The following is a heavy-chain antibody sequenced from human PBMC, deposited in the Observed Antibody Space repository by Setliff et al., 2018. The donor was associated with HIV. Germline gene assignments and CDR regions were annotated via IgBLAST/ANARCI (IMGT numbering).Heavy chain of an antibody. D-gene: IGHD5-18*01. J-gene: IGHJ3*02. Sequence: ASVQVSCKASGYTFSSYDINWVRQATGQGLEWMGWMNPNSGNTGYAQKFQGRVTMTRDTSISTAYMELNNLKFEDTAVYYCARAYSYVYEAGAFDIWGQGTMVTVSS. CDR2: MNPNSGNT. V-gene: IGHV1-8*02. CDR3: ARAYSYVYEAGAFDI. CDR1: GYTFSSYD.